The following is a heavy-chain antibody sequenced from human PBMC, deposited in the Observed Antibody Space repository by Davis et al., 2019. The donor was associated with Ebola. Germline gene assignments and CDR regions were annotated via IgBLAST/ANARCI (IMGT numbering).Heavy chain of an antibody. CDR3: ATFWSGYLPD. Sequence: GGSLRLSCEASGFAFGTYWMSWVRQAPGKGLEWVANMVSDGSQKHYADSVKGRFTISRENDENVLYPRMNSLRAEDTAVYYCATFWSGYLPDWGQGTLVTVSS. J-gene: IGHJ4*02. D-gene: IGHD3-3*01. CDR1: GFAFGTYW. CDR2: MVSDGSQK. V-gene: IGHV3-7*03.